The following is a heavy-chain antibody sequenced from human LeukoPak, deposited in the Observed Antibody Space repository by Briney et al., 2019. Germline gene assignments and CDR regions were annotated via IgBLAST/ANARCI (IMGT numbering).Heavy chain of an antibody. CDR3: AGGARRQQPFDY. Sequence: GGSLRLSCAASGFTVSSTYVSWVRQAPGKGLEWVSVIYSGGSTYYADSVKGRFTISRDNSKNTLYLQMNSLRAEDTAVYYCAGGARRQQPFDYWGQGTLVTVSS. CDR2: IYSGGST. D-gene: IGHD6-13*01. V-gene: IGHV3-66*01. CDR1: GFTVSSTY. J-gene: IGHJ4*02.